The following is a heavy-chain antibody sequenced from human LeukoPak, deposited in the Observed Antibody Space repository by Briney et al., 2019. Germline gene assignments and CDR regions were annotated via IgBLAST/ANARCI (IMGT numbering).Heavy chain of an antibody. V-gene: IGHV3-23*01. CDR3: AKGYNGDYLKPDY. D-gene: IGHD2-21*01. Sequence: GGSLRLSCAAPGFTFNNYAINWVRQAPGKGLEWVSAILSNGGRTYYAPSVQGSLTISTDNSKSTVYLEMNSLGADDTAVYYCAKGYNGDYLKPDYWGQGTLVTVSS. J-gene: IGHJ4*02. CDR2: ILSNGGRT. CDR1: GFTFNNYA.